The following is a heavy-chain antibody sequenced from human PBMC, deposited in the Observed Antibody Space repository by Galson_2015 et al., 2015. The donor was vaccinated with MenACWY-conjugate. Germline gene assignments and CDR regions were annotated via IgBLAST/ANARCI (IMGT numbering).Heavy chain of an antibody. Sequence: SLRLSCAASGFTFNNAWMGWVRQAPGKGPEWVGRIRSKTDGETTDYAGPVKGRFTISRDDSINTVYLQVNSLKTEDTAVYYCTTVRVPAVTGASDIWGQGTTVTVSS. D-gene: IGHD4-17*01. CDR3: TTVRVPAVTGASDI. V-gene: IGHV3-15*01. J-gene: IGHJ3*02. CDR1: GFTFNNAW. CDR2: IRSKTDGETT.